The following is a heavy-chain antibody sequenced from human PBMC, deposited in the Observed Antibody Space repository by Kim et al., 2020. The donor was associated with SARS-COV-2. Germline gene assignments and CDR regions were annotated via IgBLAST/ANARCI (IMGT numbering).Heavy chain of an antibody. V-gene: IGHV4-4*02. CDR2: T. J-gene: IGHJ4*02. Sequence: TNYNPSLKSRVTISVDKSKNHFSLNLNSVTAADTAVYYCSGSSGWYRLDYWGQVTLVTVSS. D-gene: IGHD6-19*01. CDR3: SGSSGWYRLDY.